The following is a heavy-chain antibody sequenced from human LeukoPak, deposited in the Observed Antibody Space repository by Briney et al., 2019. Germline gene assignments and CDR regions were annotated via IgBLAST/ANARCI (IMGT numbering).Heavy chain of an antibody. D-gene: IGHD2-8*01. J-gene: IGHJ6*03. CDR2: IYYSGST. Sequence: SETLSLTCTVSGGSINGNDYYWGRIRQPPGKGLEWIGSIYYSGSTYYNPSLKSRVTISADTSKNQFFLRLSSVTAADTAMYYCARTNYYFYYMDVWGRGTTVTVSS. V-gene: IGHV4-39*01. CDR1: GGSINGNDYY. CDR3: ARTNYYFYYMDV.